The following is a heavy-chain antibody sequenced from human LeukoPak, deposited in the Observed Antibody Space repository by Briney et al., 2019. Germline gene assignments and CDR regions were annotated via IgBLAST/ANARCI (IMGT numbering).Heavy chain of an antibody. J-gene: IGHJ4*02. Sequence: GGSLRLSCAASGFTFSNYGMHWVRQAPGKGLEWVAVIWYDGSNKYYGDSVKGRFTISRDNSKNTLYLQMNSLRAEDTAVYYCAREAGGDYWGQGTLVTVSS. CDR2: IWYDGSNK. CDR1: GFTFSNYG. V-gene: IGHV3-33*01. D-gene: IGHD1-26*01. CDR3: AREAGGDY.